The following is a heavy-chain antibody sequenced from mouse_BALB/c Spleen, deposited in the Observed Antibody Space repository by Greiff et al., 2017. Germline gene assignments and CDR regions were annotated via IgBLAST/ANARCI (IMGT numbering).Heavy chain of an antibody. J-gene: IGHJ4*01. CDR1: GYSFTGYY. CDR3: ARGIYYGNSPYAMDY. V-gene: IGHV1S34*01. Sequence: LVKTGASVKISCKASGYSFTGYYMHWVKQSHGKSLEWIGYISCYNGATSYNQKFKGKATFTVDTSSSTAYMQFNSLTSEDSAVYYCARGIYYGNSPYAMDYWGQGTSVTVSS. CDR2: ISCYNGAT. D-gene: IGHD2-1*01.